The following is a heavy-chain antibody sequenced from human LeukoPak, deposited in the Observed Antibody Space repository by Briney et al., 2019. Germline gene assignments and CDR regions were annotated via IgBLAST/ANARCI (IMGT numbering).Heavy chain of an antibody. CDR2: ISSNGGST. J-gene: IGHJ3*02. CDR1: GFTFSSYA. D-gene: IGHD5-18*01. V-gene: IGHV3-64*01. CDR3: ARDGGTAMVFGAFDI. Sequence: GGSLRLSCAASGFTFSSYAMHWVRQAPGKGLEYVSAISSNGGSTYYANSVKGRFTISRDNSKYTLYLQMGSLRAEDMAVYYCARDGGTAMVFGAFDIWGQGTMVTVSS.